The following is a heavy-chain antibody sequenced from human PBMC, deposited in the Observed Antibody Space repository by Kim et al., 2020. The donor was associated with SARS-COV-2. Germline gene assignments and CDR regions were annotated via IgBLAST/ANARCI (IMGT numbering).Heavy chain of an antibody. CDR3: ARDGGYSGYDDYYFDY. V-gene: IGHV3-30*07. J-gene: IGHJ4*02. D-gene: IGHD5-12*01. Sequence: SVKGRSTISRENSKTTLYLQMNSLRAEDTAVYYCARDGGYSGYDDYYFDYWGQGTLVTVSS.